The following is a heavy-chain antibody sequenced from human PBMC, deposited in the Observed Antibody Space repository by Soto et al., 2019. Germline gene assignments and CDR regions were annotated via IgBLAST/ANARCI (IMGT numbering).Heavy chain of an antibody. CDR2: ISYDGSNK. D-gene: IGHD3-9*01. CDR3: TRVYVDYRIGAFDD. Sequence: QVQLVESGGGVVQPGRSLRLSCAASGFSFSNYAMNWVRQAPGKGLEWVAVISYDGSNKYYADSVNGRFTIFRDNSTNQLYLQLTSPIVEDTAVYYATRVYVDYRIGAFDDWGPGTKVTVSS. CDR1: GFSFSNYA. V-gene: IGHV3-30*03. J-gene: IGHJ3*01.